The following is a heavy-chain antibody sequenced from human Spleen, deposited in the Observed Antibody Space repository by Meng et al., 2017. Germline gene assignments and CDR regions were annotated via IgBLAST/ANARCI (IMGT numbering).Heavy chain of an antibody. J-gene: IGHJ4*02. V-gene: IGHV1-18*01. CDR1: DYTSASYG. CDR2: FVSNADT. D-gene: IGHD3-10*01. Sequence: QAQLLQSVAEVKKPGASAWVSCKASDYTSASYGISWFRQAPGQGLEWMGWFVSNADTYPAQKFQGRVTMTRDTHTSTDFMELRSLRFDDTAVYYCARGTPGRSYSDYWGQGTLVTVSS. CDR3: ARGTPGRSYSDY.